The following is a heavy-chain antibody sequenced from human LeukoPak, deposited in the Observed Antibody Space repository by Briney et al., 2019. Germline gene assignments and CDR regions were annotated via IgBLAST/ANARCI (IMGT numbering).Heavy chain of an antibody. CDR3: AKLIAYYYGSGSYYPFDY. J-gene: IGHJ4*02. CDR1: GFTFSSYG. Sequence: GGSLRLSCAASGFTFSSYGMSWVRQAPGKGLEWVSAISGSGGSTYYADSVKGRFTISRDNSKNTLYLQMNSLRAEDTAVYYCAKLIAYYYGSGSYYPFDYWGQGTLVTVSS. CDR2: ISGSGGST. V-gene: IGHV3-23*01. D-gene: IGHD3-10*01.